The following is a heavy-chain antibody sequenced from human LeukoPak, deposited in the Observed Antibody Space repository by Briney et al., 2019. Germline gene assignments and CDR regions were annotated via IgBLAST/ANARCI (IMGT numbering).Heavy chain of an antibody. CDR2: IYHSGST. D-gene: IGHD4-11*01. J-gene: IGHJ5*02. V-gene: IGHV4-38-2*01. CDR1: GYSISSGYY. CDR3: ARGPYYSNYGSWFDP. Sequence: PSETLSLTCAVSGYSISSGYYWGWIRQPPGKGLEWIGSIYHSGSTYYNPSLKSRVTISVDTSKNQFSLKLSSVTAADTAVYYCARGPYYSNYGSWFDPWGQGTLVTVSS.